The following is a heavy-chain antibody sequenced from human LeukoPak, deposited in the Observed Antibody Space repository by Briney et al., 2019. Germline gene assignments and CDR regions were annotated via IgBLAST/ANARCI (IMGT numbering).Heavy chain of an antibody. V-gene: IGHV3-30*18. J-gene: IGHJ4*02. CDR1: GFTFSSYG. CDR3: AKKGYSVGWRDSYYLDY. CDR2: ISYDGNTK. D-gene: IGHD6-19*01. Sequence: GGSLRLSCAASGFTFSSYGMSWVRQAPGTGREGVAIISYDGNTKYYADSVKGRFTISRDNSKNTLYLQMNSLRPEDTAVYYCAKKGYSVGWRDSYYLDYWGQGTLVTVSS.